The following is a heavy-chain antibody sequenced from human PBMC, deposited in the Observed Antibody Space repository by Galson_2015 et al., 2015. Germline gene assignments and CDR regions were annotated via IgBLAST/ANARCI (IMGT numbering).Heavy chain of an antibody. CDR2: IIPILGIA. J-gene: IGHJ2*01. V-gene: IGHV1-69*04. Sequence: SVKVSCKASGGTFSSYTISWVRQAPGQGLEWMGRIIPILGIANYAQKFQGRVTITADKSTSTAYMELSSLRSEDTAVYYCAREGSIVGAPNYWYFDLWGRGTLVTVSS. CDR1: GGTFSSYT. CDR3: AREGSIVGAPNYWYFDL. D-gene: IGHD1-26*01.